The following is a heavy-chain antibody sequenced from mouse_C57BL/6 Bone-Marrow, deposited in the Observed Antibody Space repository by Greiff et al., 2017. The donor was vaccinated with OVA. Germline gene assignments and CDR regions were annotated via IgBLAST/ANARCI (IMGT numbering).Heavy chain of an antibody. Sequence: VQLQQSGAELARPGASVKLSCKASGYTFTSYGISWVKQRTGQGLEWIGEIYPRSGNTYYNEKFKGKATLTADKSSSTAYIELRSLPSEDSAVYFCARILLRRFDYWGQGTTLTVSS. CDR3: ARILLRRFDY. V-gene: IGHV1-81*01. CDR2: IYPRSGNT. CDR1: GYTFTSYG. J-gene: IGHJ2*01. D-gene: IGHD1-1*01.